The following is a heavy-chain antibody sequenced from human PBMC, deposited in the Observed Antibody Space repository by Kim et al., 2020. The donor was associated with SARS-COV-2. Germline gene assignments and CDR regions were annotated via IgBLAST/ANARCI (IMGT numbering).Heavy chain of an antibody. CDR3: ARSGSNYFYSSWFDP. CDR2: MNPNSGNT. V-gene: IGHV1-8*01. J-gene: IGHJ5*02. D-gene: IGHD4-4*01. CDR1: GYTFTSYD. Sequence: ASVKVSCKASGYTFTSYDINWVRQATGQGLEWMGWMNPNSGNTGYSQKFQGRVTMTRNTSISTAYMELSSLRSEDTAVYYCARSGSNYFYSSWFDPWGQGTLVTVSS.